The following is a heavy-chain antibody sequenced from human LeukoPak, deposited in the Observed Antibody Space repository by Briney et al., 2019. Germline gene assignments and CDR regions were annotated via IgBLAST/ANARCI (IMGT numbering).Heavy chain of an antibody. V-gene: IGHV3-30*03. CDR1: GFTFSSYG. CDR3: ASGYCSSTSCPLDY. CDR2: ISYDGSNK. J-gene: IGHJ4*02. Sequence: PGGSLRLSCAASGFTFSSYGMHWVRQAPGKGLEWVAVISYDGSNKYYADSVKGRFTISRDNAKNSLYLQMNSLRAEDTAVYYCASGYCSSTSCPLDYWGQGTLVTVSS. D-gene: IGHD2-2*03.